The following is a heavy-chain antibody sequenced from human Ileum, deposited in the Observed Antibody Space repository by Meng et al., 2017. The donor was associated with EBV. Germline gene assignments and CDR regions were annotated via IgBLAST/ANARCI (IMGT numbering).Heavy chain of an antibody. D-gene: IGHD2-15*01. CDR3: ARGGWSLDY. Sequence: VHVQGPGPGLVNPPETLSAAGTVSGGSIGSNYWSWIRQPPGKGLEWIGYIYYSGRTNYNPSLKSRVTISVDTSKNQFSLNLSSVTAADTAVYYCARGGWSLDYWGQGTLVTVSS. CDR1: GGSIGSNY. J-gene: IGHJ4*02. V-gene: IGHV4-59*08. CDR2: IYYSGRT.